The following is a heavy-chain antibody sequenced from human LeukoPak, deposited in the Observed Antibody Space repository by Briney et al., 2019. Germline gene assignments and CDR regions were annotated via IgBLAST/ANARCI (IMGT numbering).Heavy chain of an antibody. J-gene: IGHJ4*02. CDR2: IEDDGSEQ. V-gene: IGHV3-7*01. D-gene: IGHD5-12*01. CDR3: ARDIIRGQSDFDY. Sequence: GGSLRLSCVASGFNFGNYWMSWVRRAPGKGLEFVGNIEDDGSEQNYVDSVKGRFTISRDNVKNSLYLQMNSLRVKDTAVYYCARDIIRGQSDFDYWGQGILVTVSS. CDR1: GFNFGNYW.